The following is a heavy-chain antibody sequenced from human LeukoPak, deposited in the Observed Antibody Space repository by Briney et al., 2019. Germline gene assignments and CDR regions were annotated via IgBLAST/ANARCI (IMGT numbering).Heavy chain of an antibody. V-gene: IGHV1-8*01. CDR2: MNPISGHT. CDR3: ARGLSGSYYFNY. Sequence: ASVKVSCKASGFTFTSYDINWVRQSTGQGLEWMGWMNPISGHTGYAQKFQGRVTITRDTSASTAYMELSSLRSEDTAVYYRARGLSGSYYFNYWGQGTLVTVSS. D-gene: IGHD1-26*01. CDR1: GFTFTSYD. J-gene: IGHJ4*02.